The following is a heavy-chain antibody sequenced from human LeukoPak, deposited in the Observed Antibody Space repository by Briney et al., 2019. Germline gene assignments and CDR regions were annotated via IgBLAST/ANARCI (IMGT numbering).Heavy chain of an antibody. CDR3: GRVYCSTTSCYDYYDYYMDV. CDR2: TNWDGAST. J-gene: IGHJ6*03. Sequence: PGGSLRLSCAASGFRFDDYGMSWVRHVPGKGLEWVSGTNWDGASTGYADSVKGRFTISRDNVKNFLYLQMNSLRVEDTALYFCGRVYCSTTSCYDYYDYYMDVWGNGTTVTVSS. D-gene: IGHD2-2*01. V-gene: IGHV3-20*04. CDR1: GFRFDDYG.